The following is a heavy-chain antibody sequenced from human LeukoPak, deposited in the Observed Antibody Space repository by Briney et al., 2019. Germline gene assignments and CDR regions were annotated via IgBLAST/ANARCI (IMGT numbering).Heavy chain of an antibody. Sequence: GGSLRLSCAASGFTFSSYGMHWVRRAPGKGLEWVAVIWYDGSNKYYADSVKGRFTISRDNSKNTLYLQMNSLRAEDTAVYYCARDGADRMWFGYWGQGTLVTVSS. V-gene: IGHV3-33*01. J-gene: IGHJ4*02. CDR1: GFTFSSYG. D-gene: IGHD3-16*01. CDR3: ARDGADRMWFGY. CDR2: IWYDGSNK.